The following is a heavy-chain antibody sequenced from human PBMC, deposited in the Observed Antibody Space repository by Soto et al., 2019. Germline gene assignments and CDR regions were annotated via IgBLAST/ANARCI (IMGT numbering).Heavy chain of an antibody. J-gene: IGHJ6*02. CDR2: ISTYNGNT. CDR3: ARVSPPDYDILIGYYYYGMDV. CDR1: VYTFTSYG. D-gene: IGHD3-9*01. Sequence: GXSLKVSCKASVYTFTSYGISWVRQAPGQGLEWMGWISTYNGNTNYAQKVQGRVTMTTDTSTSTAYMELRSLRSDDTAVYYFARVSPPDYDILIGYYYYGMDVWGQGTTVTVSS. V-gene: IGHV1-18*01.